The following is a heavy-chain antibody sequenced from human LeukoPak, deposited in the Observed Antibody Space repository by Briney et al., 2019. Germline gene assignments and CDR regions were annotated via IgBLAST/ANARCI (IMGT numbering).Heavy chain of an antibody. CDR3: ARFPYYGDQKYYYYYYGMDV. J-gene: IGHJ6*02. D-gene: IGHD4-17*01. V-gene: IGHV4-31*03. CDR2: IYYSGST. CDR1: GGSISSGGYY. Sequence: PSETLSLTCTVSGGSISSGGYYWSWIRQHPGKGLEWIGYIYYSGSTYYNPSLKSRVTISVDTSKNQFSLKLSSVTAADTAVYYCARFPYYGDQKYYYYYYGMDVWGQGTTVTVSS.